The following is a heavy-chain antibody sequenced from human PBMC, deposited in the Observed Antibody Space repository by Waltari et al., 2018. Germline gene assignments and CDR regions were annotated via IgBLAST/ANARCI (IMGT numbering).Heavy chain of an antibody. Sequence: EVQLVQSGAEVKKPGATVKISCKASGYTFTDYYMHWVEQAPGKGLEWMGRVDPEDGETIYAEKFQGRVTITADTSTDTAYMELSSLRSEDTAVYYCATARGTYCGGDCYMLRLDYWGQGTLVTVSS. CDR1: GYTFTDYY. V-gene: IGHV1-69-2*01. J-gene: IGHJ4*02. CDR3: ATARGTYCGGDCYMLRLDY. D-gene: IGHD2-21*01. CDR2: VDPEDGET.